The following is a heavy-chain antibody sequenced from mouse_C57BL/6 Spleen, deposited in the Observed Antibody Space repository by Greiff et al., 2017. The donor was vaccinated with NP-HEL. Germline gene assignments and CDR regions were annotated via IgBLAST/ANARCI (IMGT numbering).Heavy chain of an antibody. CDR3: ARREFGYYEAMDY. Sequence: EVQVVESGPGLVKPSQSLSLTCSVTGYSITSGYYWNWIRQFPGNKLEWMGYISYDGSNNYNPSLKNRISITRDTSKNQFFLKLNSVTTEDTATYYCARREFGYYEAMDYWGQGTSVTVSS. D-gene: IGHD2-3*01. CDR1: GYSITSGYY. J-gene: IGHJ4*01. CDR2: ISYDGSN. V-gene: IGHV3-6*01.